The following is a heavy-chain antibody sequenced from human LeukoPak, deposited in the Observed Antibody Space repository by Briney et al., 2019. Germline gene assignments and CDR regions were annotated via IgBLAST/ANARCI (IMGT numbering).Heavy chain of an antibody. J-gene: IGHJ3*02. D-gene: IGHD5-24*01. CDR2: INTDGSST. CDR3: ARVRGGYNSAAFDI. CDR1: GFTFSSYW. V-gene: IGHV3-74*01. Sequence: GGSLRLSCAASGFTFSSYWMLWVRQAPGKGLVWVSRINTDGSSTSYADSVKGRFTISRDNAKNTLYLQMNSLRAEDTAVYYCARVRGGYNSAAFDIWGQGTMVTVSS.